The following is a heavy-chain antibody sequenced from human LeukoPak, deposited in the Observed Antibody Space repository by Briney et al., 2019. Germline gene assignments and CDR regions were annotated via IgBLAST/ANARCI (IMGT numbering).Heavy chain of an antibody. V-gene: IGHV3-21*01. D-gene: IGHD6-13*01. Sequence: SGGSLRLSCAASGFTFSSYSMSWVRQAPGKGLEWVSSISSSSSYIYYADSLKGRFTISRDNAKNSLYLQMNSLRAEDTAVYYCARVLEAAAFDYWGQGTLVTVSS. CDR2: ISSSSSYI. J-gene: IGHJ4*02. CDR1: GFTFSSYS. CDR3: ARVLEAAAFDY.